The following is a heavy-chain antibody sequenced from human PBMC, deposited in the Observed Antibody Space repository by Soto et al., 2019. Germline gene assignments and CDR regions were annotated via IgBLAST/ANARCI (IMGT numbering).Heavy chain of an antibody. Sequence: EVRLVESGGALVQRGGSLTLSCAASGFRFSIYGMNWVRQAPGKGLEWSAYITSDTKTIKYAESVKGRFTISRDNAKNSVYLQMNNLSDEDTAVYYCASSVEGHFDYWGQGTVVTLSS. CDR2: ITSDTKTI. J-gene: IGHJ4*02. V-gene: IGHV3-48*02. CDR3: ASSVEGHFDY. D-gene: IGHD6-19*01. CDR1: GFRFSIYG.